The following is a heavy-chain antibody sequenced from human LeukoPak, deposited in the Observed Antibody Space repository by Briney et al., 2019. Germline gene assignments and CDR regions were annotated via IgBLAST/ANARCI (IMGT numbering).Heavy chain of an antibody. Sequence: SVKVSCKASGGTFSSYAISWVRQAPGQGLEWMGGINPIFDSANYAQKFQGRVTITADESTSTAYMELRSLRSEDTAVYYCARRPRAGWFDPWGQGTLVTVSS. CDR3: ARRPRAGWFDP. CDR1: GGTFSSYA. CDR2: INPIFDSA. V-gene: IGHV1-69*13. J-gene: IGHJ5*02.